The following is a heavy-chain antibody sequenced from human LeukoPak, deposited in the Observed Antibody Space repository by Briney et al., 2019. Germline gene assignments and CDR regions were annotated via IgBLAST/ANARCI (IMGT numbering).Heavy chain of an antibody. CDR2: LSGALNII. D-gene: IGHD1-14*01. V-gene: IGHV3-11*04. J-gene: IGHJ4*02. CDR3: VRPEDLGTLYY. Sequence: GGSLRLSCAASGFNIRDHFMGWIRQAPGKGLEWVSYLSGALNIIYYADSVKGRFTISRDIANNSLSLQMTGLRADDTAIYFCVRPEDLGTLYYWGQGILVTVSS. CDR1: GFNIRDHF.